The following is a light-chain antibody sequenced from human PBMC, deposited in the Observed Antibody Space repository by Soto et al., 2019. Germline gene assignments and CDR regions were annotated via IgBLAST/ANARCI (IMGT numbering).Light chain of an antibody. CDR2: AAS. J-gene: IGKJ5*01. V-gene: IGKV1-39*01. CDR1: QGISSY. Sequence: DIQMTQSPSSLSASVGDRVTITCRASQGISSYLSWYQQKPGKAPKFLIYAASSLQRGVPSRFSGSGSGTDFTLTISSLQPEDFATHYCQQSYSTPITFGQGTRLEIK. CDR3: QQSYSTPIT.